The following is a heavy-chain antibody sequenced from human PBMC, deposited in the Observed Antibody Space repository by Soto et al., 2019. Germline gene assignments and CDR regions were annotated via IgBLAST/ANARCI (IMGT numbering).Heavy chain of an antibody. V-gene: IGHV4-59*01. J-gene: IGHJ4*02. D-gene: IGHD6-6*01. CDR1: GGSMSGYY. CDR2: VYYTGST. CDR3: ARSIAVPSGPIDH. Sequence: QVQLQESGPGLVKPSETLSLTCRVSGGSMSGYYWSWVRLAPGKGLEWIGYVYYTGSTNYNPSLQSRVSISVDTSNKHFSLSLSLVTAADTAVYFCARSIAVPSGPIDHWGQGIRVTISS.